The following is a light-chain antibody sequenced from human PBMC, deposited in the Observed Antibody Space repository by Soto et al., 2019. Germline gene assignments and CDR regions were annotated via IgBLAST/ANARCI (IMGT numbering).Light chain of an antibody. Sequence: DIQMTQSPSSLSASVGDRVTITCRASRTITTYLNWYQHKPGKAPKLLIYAAISLQSGVPSRLSGSGSGTDFTLTISSLQPEDFATYYCQQTYSTPHTFGQGTKVDIK. CDR2: AAI. CDR3: QQTYSTPHT. CDR1: RTITTY. V-gene: IGKV1-39*01. J-gene: IGKJ2*01.